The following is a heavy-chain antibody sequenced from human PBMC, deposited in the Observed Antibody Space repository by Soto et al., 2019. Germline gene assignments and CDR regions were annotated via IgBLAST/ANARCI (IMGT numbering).Heavy chain of an antibody. Sequence: PXVSLRLSCAASGVSFNSYDMHWVRQAPGKGPEWVAIISYDGSNTYYSDSVRGRFTISRDNSKDTLYLQMHSLRSEDTAIYYCARISRYCSGGDCHAWGQGTQVTVSS. V-gene: IGHV3-30*03. CDR3: ARISRYCSGGDCHA. CDR2: ISYDGSNT. J-gene: IGHJ5*02. CDR1: GVSFNSYD. D-gene: IGHD2-15*01.